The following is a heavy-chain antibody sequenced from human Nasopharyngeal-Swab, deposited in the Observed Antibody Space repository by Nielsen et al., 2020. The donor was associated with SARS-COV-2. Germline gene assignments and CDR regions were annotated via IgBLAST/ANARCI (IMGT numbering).Heavy chain of an antibody. CDR2: ISSTTYTT. CDR1: GFTFSSYS. CDR3: VKGIPQSGGMDV. V-gene: IGHV3-48*02. J-gene: IGHJ6*03. Sequence: GGSLRLSCAASGFTFSSYSMNWIRQAPGKGLEWISYISSTTYTTYYVDSVKGRFTISRDNAKNSLYLQMNSLRDEDTAVYYCVKGIPQSGGMDVWGKGTTVSVSS. D-gene: IGHD2-21*01.